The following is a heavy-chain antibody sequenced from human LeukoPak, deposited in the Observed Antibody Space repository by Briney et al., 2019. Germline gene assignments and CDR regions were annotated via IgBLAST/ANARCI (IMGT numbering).Heavy chain of an antibody. CDR2: IYYSGST. D-gene: IGHD3-9*01. CDR3: ARGRGYFDWLFNSQTGFGAFDI. CDR1: GDSISRTHYS. V-gene: IGHV4-39*07. J-gene: IGHJ3*02. Sequence: SETLSLTCTASGDSISRTHYSWGWIRQPPGKGLEWIGSIYYSGSTYYNPSLKSRVTISVDTSMQQFSLKLSSVTAADTAVYYCARGRGYFDWLFNSQTGFGAFDIWGQGTMVTVSS.